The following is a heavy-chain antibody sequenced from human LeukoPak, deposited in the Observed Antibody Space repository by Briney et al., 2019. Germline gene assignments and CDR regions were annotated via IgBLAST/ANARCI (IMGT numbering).Heavy chain of an antibody. V-gene: IGHV4-34*01. J-gene: IGHJ4*02. CDR3: ARVGGYSSSWVDY. Sequence: SETLCLTCAVYGGSFSGYYWSWIRQPPGKVLEWIGEINHSGSTNYNPSLKSRVTISVDTSKDQFSLKLSSVTAADTAVYYCARVGGYSSSWVDYWGQGTLVTVSS. CDR2: INHSGST. D-gene: IGHD6-13*01. CDR1: GGSFSGYY.